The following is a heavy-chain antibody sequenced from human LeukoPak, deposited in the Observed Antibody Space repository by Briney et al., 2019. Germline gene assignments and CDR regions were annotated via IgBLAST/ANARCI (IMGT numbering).Heavy chain of an antibody. D-gene: IGHD2-15*01. Sequence: AGGSLRLSCAASGFTFSSYWMSWARQAPGKGLEWVANIKQDGSEQYYVDSVKGRFTISRDNAKNSLYLQMNSLRAGDTAVYYCARGSQCSGGSCYNTYDNWGQGTLVTVSS. J-gene: IGHJ4*02. CDR1: GFTFSSYW. V-gene: IGHV3-7*01. CDR3: ARGSQCSGGSCYNTYDN. CDR2: IKQDGSEQ.